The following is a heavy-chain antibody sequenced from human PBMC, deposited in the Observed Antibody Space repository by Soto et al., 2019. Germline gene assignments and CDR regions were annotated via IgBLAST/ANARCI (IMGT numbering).Heavy chain of an antibody. V-gene: IGHV1-2*04. D-gene: IGHD3-10*02. CDR2: INPNSGGT. J-gene: IGHJ6*02. CDR3: ARGVFRPVYYYYYGMDV. CDR1: GYTFTGYY. Sequence: ASVKVSCKASGYTFTGYYMHWVRQAPGQGLEWMGWINPNSGGTNYAQKFQGWVTMTRDTSISTAYMELSRLRSDDTAVYYCARGVFRPVYYYYYGMDVWGQGTTVTVSS.